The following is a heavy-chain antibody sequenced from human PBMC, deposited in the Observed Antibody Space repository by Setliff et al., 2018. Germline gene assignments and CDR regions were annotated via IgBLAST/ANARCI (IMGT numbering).Heavy chain of an antibody. V-gene: IGHV4-59*12. J-gene: IGHJ4*02. CDR2: IHYSGNT. CDR1: GGSINRDY. CDR3: ATTTVGRYCSGGNCYFGY. Sequence: NPSETLSLTCSASGGSINRDYWSWIRQPPGKGLEWIGYIHYSGNTNYNPSLKSRVTISVDTSKNQFSLKLTSVTAADTAVYYCATTTVGRYCSGGNCYFGYWGQGTQVTV. D-gene: IGHD2-15*01.